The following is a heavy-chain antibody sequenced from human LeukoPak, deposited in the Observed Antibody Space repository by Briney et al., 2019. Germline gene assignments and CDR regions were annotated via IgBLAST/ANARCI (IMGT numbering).Heavy chain of an antibody. Sequence: ASXXVXCXASGYTFSSYWIQWVRQAPGQGLEWMGLINPSDGSTAYAHTFQGRVTMTRDTSTSTVYMDLSSLRSEDTAVYYCARAPRNSSTMLDFWGQGTLVTVSS. J-gene: IGHJ4*02. V-gene: IGHV1-46*01. D-gene: IGHD6-13*01. CDR3: ARAPRNSSTMLDF. CDR2: INPSDGST. CDR1: GYTFSSYW.